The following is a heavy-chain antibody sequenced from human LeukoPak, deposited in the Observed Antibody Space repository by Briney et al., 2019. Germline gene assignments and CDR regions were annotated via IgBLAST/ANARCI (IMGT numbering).Heavy chain of an antibody. J-gene: IGHJ4*02. V-gene: IGHV4-39*01. CDR1: GGSISSSNYY. CDR3: ARQPPEYYDSGGYYYGYPFDC. CDR2: IYYSGST. D-gene: IGHD3-22*01. Sequence: SETLSLTCTVSGGSISSSNYYWGWIRQPPGEGLEWIANIYYSGSTHYNPSLESRVTISVDTSKNQFSLKLTSVTAADTAVYYCARQPPEYYDSGGYYYGYPFDCWGQGTQVTVSS.